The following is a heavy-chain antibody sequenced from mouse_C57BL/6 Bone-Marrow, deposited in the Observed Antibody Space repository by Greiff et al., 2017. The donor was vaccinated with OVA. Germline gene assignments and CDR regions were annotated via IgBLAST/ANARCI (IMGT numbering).Heavy chain of an antibody. D-gene: IGHD4-1*01. CDR3: ARTTGGFDY. J-gene: IGHJ2*01. CDR2: IYPSDSET. Sequence: QVQLQQPGAELVRPGSSVKLSCKASGYTFTSYWMDWVKQRPGQGLEWIGNIYPSDSETHYNQKFKDKATLTVDKSSSTAYMQISSLTSEDSAVYYCARTTGGFDYWGQGTTLTVSS. CDR1: GYTFTSYW. V-gene: IGHV1-61*01.